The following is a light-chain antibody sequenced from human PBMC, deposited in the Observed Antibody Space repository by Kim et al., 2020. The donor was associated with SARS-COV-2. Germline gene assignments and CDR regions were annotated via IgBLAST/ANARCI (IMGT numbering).Light chain of an antibody. J-gene: IGKJ4*01. CDR3: QEYNSAPLT. Sequence: DIQMTQSPSSLSASIGDRVTITCRASQGISNHLAWYQQKPGKVPKLLIYAASTLRSGVPSRFSGSVSGTDFTLTISSLQPEDVSTYYCQEYNSAPLTFGGGTKVDIK. V-gene: IGKV1-27*01. CDR1: QGISNH. CDR2: AAS.